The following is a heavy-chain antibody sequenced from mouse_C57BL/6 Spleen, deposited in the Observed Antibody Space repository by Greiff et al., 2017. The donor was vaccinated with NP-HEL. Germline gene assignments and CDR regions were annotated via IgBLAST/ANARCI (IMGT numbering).Heavy chain of an antibody. CDR1: GFTIKDYY. J-gene: IGHJ3*01. CDR3: APIYYDYSGFAY. V-gene: IGHV14-2*01. Sequence: EVQLQQSGAELVKPGASVKLSCTASGFTIKDYYMPWVQQRTEQGLEWIGRIDPEGGETKYAPTFQGRATITADTSSNTAYLQLSSLTSEDTAVYYCAPIYYDYSGFAYWGQGTLVTVSA. CDR2: IDPEGGET. D-gene: IGHD2-4*01.